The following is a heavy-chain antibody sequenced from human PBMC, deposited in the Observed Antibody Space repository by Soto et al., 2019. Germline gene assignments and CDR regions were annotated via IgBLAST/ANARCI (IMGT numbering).Heavy chain of an antibody. V-gene: IGHV4-30-4*01. D-gene: IGHD3-10*01. J-gene: IGHJ5*02. CDR2: IYHTGAT. CDR3: ARGAVVSLVRGVMGGNWFDP. CDR1: GASIISLDIY. Sequence: QVQLQESGPGLVRPSQTLSLTCTVSGASIISLDIYWTWSRQPPGRALDWIGHIYHTGATYYNPSLESRVVMSVDTSNNQFSLKLSSVTAADTAVFYCARGAVVSLVRGVMGGNWFDPWGQGTLVTVSS.